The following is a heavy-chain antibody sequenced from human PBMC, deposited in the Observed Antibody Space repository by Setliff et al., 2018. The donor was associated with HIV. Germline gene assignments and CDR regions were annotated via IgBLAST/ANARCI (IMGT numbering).Heavy chain of an antibody. D-gene: IGHD2-21*02. CDR2: IYSPGTV. J-gene: IGHJ4*02. CDR3: ARPSFGIEGDANFDS. Sequence: SETLSLTCSVSGAPTSRDNYFWGWIRQPPGKGLEWIANIYSPGTVYYNPSLRSRVTISVDTSQSQFTLELTSVTAADTAVYYCARPSFGIEGDANFDSWGQGTLVTVSS. CDR1: GAPTSRDNYF. V-gene: IGHV4-39*01.